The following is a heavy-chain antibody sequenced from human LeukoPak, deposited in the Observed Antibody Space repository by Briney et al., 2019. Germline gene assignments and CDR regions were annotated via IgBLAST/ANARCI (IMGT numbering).Heavy chain of an antibody. CDR2: IYTSGST. V-gene: IGHV4-4*07. D-gene: IGHD3-3*01. CDR3: AVSKYSDFSSSSFDY. Sequence: SETLSLTCTVSGGSISSYYWSWIRQPAGKGLEWIGRIYTSGSTNYNPSLKSRVTMSVDTSKNQFSLKLSSVTAADTAVYYCAVSKYSDFSSSSFDYWGQGTLVTVSS. CDR1: GGSISSYY. J-gene: IGHJ4*02.